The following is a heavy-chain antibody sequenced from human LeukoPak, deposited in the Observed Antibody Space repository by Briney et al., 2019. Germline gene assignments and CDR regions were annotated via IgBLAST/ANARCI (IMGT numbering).Heavy chain of an antibody. J-gene: IGHJ5*02. CDR2: INHSGST. CDR1: GGSFSGFY. CDR3: ARSHGSGSYYNRNWFDP. D-gene: IGHD3-10*01. V-gene: IGHV4-34*01. Sequence: SETLSLTCAVYGGSFSGFYWSWIRQPPGKGLEWIGEINHSGSTNYNPSLKSRVTISVDTSKNQFSLKLSSVTAADTAVYYCARSHGSGSYYNRNWFDPWGQGTLVTVSS.